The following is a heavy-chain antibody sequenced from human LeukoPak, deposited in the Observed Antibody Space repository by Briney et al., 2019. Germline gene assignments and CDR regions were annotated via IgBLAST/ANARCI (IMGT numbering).Heavy chain of an antibody. V-gene: IGHV3-21*01. CDR1: GFTFSSYS. D-gene: IGHD3-22*01. Sequence: GGSLRLSCAASGFTFSSYSMNWVRQAPGKGLEWVSSISSSSSNIYYADSVKGRFTISRDNAKNSLYLQMNSLRAEDTAVYYCARDRGYYYDSSGYYFTPGDFDYWGQGTLVTVSS. J-gene: IGHJ4*02. CDR2: ISSSSSNI. CDR3: ARDRGYYYDSSGYYFTPGDFDY.